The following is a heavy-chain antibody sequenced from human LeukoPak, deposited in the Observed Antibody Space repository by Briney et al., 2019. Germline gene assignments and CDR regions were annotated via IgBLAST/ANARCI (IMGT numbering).Heavy chain of an antibody. CDR1: GFTVDSNY. J-gene: IGHJ4*02. Sequence: TGGSLRLSCAASGFTVDSNYLSWVRQAPGKGLEWVSTIYTGGNTYYAASVKGRFTISRDFSKNTVFLHMNSLRAEDTAMYYCARGDDSGYYDYFDYWGQGALATASS. V-gene: IGHV3-53*01. D-gene: IGHD3-22*01. CDR2: IYTGGNT. CDR3: ARGDDSGYYDYFDY.